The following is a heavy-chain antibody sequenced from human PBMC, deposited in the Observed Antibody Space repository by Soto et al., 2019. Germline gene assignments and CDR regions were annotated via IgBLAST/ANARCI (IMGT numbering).Heavy chain of an antibody. V-gene: IGHV4-4*07. CDR2: IYTSGNT. Sequence: KTSETLSLTCTVSGGSISSYHWSWIRQSAGKGLEWIGRIYTSGNTHYNPSLKSRVTVSIDTSKNQFFLTVNSVTAADSAVYYCARESGDNWDYEAYWGQGTPVT. CDR1: GGSISSYH. J-gene: IGHJ4*02. D-gene: IGHD1-7*01. CDR3: ARESGDNWDYEAY.